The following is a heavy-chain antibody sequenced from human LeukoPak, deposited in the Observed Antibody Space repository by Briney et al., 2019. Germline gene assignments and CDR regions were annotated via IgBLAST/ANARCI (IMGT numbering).Heavy chain of an antibody. CDR3: ARGRFGLSLDY. CDR1: RFTVSSNY. J-gene: IGHJ4*02. D-gene: IGHD3-16*01. V-gene: IGHV3-66*01. CDR2: IYSSGST. Sequence: GGSLRLSCAASRFTVSSNYMNWVRQAPGKGLEWVSFIYSSGSTYYADSVRGRFTISRDNSNNTLYLQMNSLRVEGTAVYYCARGRFGLSLDYWGQGTLVTVSS.